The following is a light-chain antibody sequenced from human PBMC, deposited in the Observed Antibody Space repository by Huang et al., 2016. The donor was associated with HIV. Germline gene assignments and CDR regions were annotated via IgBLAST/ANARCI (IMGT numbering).Light chain of an antibody. CDR1: QSLLNSNGYNY. J-gene: IGKJ2*01. CDR2: LGS. Sequence: DFVMTQSPLFLPVTPGEPASISCRSSQSLLNSNGYNYLDWYLQKPWQSPQLLIYLGSNRASGVPDRFSGSGSGTDFTLKISRVEAEDVGVYYCMQSLQSLLTFGQGTKLEIK. V-gene: IGKV2-28*01. CDR3: MQSLQSLLT.